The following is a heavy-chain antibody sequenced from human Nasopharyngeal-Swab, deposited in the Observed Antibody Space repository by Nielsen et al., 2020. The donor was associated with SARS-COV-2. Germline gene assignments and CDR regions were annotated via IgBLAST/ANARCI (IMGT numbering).Heavy chain of an antibody. CDR1: GFTFSSYA. D-gene: IGHD2-15*01. CDR2: ISDRGDAT. CDR3: ASLRADTPDFAY. J-gene: IGHJ4*02. Sequence: GESLKISCAASGFTFSSYAMNWVRQAPGKGLEWVSGISDRGDATYYADSVKGRFTISRDNSKNTLYLQVKSLRADDTGVYYCASLRADTPDFAYLGQGTLVTVSS. V-gene: IGHV3-23*01.